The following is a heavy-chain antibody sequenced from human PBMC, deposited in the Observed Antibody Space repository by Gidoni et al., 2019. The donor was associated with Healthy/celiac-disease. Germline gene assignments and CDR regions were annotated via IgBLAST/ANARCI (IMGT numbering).Heavy chain of an antibody. Sequence: EVQLVESGGGLVQPGGSLTLSCAPSGFTYSGSAVHWVRQASGKGLEWVGRIRSNANNYATAYAASVKGRFTISRDDSKNTAFLQMNSLKTEDTAVYYCTSHDYGGDSDFDYWGQGTLVTVSS. D-gene: IGHD4-17*01. CDR3: TSHDYGGDSDFDY. CDR1: GFTYSGSA. CDR2: IRSNANNYAT. V-gene: IGHV3-73*02. J-gene: IGHJ4*02.